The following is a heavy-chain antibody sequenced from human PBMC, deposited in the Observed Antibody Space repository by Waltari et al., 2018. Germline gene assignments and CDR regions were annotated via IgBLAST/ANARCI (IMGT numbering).Heavy chain of an antibody. CDR3: ARQRMGGSYYYYYYYMDV. D-gene: IGHD1-26*01. Sequence: QVQLVQSGAEVKKPGASVKVSCKASGYTFTSYGISWVRQAPGQGLEWMGWISAYNGNTNYAQKLQGRVTMTTDTSTSTAYMELRSLRSDDTAVYYCARQRMGGSYYYYYYYMDVWGKGTTVTVSS. CDR2: ISAYNGNT. V-gene: IGHV1-18*01. J-gene: IGHJ6*03. CDR1: GYTFTSYG.